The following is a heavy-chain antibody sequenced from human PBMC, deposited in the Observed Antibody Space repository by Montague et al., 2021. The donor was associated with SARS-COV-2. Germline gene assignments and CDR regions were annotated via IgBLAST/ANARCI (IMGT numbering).Heavy chain of an antibody. CDR2: INWNGGST. V-gene: IGHV3-20*04. D-gene: IGHD3-9*01. Sequence: SLRLSCAASGFNFDEYGMSWVRQAPGKGLEWVSGINWNGGSTGYADSVKGRFTISRDNAKNSLYLQMISLRAEDTALYYCARGNYDILTRYYSRDYYYGMDVWGQGTTVTVSS. J-gene: IGHJ6*02. CDR3: ARGNYDILTRYYSRDYYYGMDV. CDR1: GFNFDEYG.